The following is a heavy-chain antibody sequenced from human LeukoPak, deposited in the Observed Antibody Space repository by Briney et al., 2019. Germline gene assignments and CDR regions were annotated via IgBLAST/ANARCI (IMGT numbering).Heavy chain of an antibody. V-gene: IGHV3-48*04. J-gene: IGHJ5*02. Sequence: GGSLRLSCAASGFAVSDYTMNWVRQAPGKGLEWVSYISSSGSTIYYADSVKGRFTISRDNAKNSLYLQMNSLRAEDTAVYYCARERRLRYFDWLSRGRWFDPWGQGTLITVSS. CDR2: ISSSGSTI. D-gene: IGHD3-9*01. CDR1: GFAVSDYT. CDR3: ARERRLRYFDWLSRGRWFDP.